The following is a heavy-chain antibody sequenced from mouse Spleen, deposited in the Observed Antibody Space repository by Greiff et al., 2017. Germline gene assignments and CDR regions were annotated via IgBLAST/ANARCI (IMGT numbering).Heavy chain of an antibody. CDR1: GYTFTDYY. J-gene: IGHJ3*01. Sequence: QVQLQQSGAELVRPGASVKLSCKASGYTFTDYYINWVKQRPGQGLEWIARIYPGSGNTYYNEKFKGKATLTAEKSSSTAYMQLSSLTSEDSAVYFCASQREFAYWGQGTLVTVSA. CDR2: IYPGSGNT. V-gene: IGHV1-76*01. CDR3: ASQREFAY.